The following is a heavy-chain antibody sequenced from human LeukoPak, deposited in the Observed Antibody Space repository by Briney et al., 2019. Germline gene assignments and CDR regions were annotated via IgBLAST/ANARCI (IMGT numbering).Heavy chain of an antibody. D-gene: IGHD1-26*01. CDR1: GFILSDHY. CDR2: GRDKARSYTT. Sequence: GGALRLSRAASGFILSDHYIDWGRQAPGKGVEGVGRGRDKARSYTTDYAASVKGRFTISRDDSKSSVYLQMNSLKTEDTAMYYCVRIDMGAASRDAFDIWGQGTMVTVSS. V-gene: IGHV3-72*01. J-gene: IGHJ3*02. CDR3: VRIDMGAASRDAFDI.